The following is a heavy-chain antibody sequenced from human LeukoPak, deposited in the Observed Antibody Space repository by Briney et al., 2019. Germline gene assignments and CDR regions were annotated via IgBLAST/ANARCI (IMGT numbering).Heavy chain of an antibody. D-gene: IGHD4-17*01. CDR3: ARRSTVTPGRAFDI. V-gene: IGHV4-61*05. Sequence: PSETLSLTCTVSGGSISSSENYWAWIRQPPGKGLEWIGYIYYSGSTNYNPSLKSRVTISVDTSKNQFSLKLSSVTAADTAVYYCARRSTVTPGRAFDIWGQGTMVTVSS. CDR2: IYYSGST. CDR1: GGSISSSENY. J-gene: IGHJ3*02.